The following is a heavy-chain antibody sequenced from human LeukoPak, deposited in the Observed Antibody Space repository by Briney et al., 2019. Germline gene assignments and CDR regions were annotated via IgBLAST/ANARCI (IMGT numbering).Heavy chain of an antibody. CDR2: TYYRSKWYN. CDR3: VKESSKEWGNWFDP. V-gene: IGHV6-1*01. D-gene: IGHD1-26*01. Sequence: SQTLSLTCAISGDSVSSNSAAWNWIRQSPSRGLEWLGRTYYRSKWYNDYAVSVKSRISINPDTSKKQFSLQLNSVTPEDTAVYYCVKESSKEWGNWFDPWGQGTLVTVSS. J-gene: IGHJ5*02. CDR1: GDSVSSNSAA.